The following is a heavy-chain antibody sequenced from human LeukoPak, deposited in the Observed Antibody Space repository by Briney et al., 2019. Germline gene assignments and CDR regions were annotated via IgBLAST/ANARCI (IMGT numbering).Heavy chain of an antibody. CDR3: ARGTLFPAAMRTYFDY. V-gene: IGHV1-2*02. J-gene: IGHJ4*02. D-gene: IGHD2-2*01. CDR2: INPNSGGT. Sequence: ASVKVSCKASGYTFTGYYMHWVRQAPGQGLEWMGWINPNSGGTNYAQKFQGRVTMTRDTSISTAYMELSRPRSDDTAVYYCARGTLFPAAMRTYFDYWGQGTLVTVSS. CDR1: GYTFTGYY.